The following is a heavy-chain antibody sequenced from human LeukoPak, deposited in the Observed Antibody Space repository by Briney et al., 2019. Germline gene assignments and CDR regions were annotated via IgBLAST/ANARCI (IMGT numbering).Heavy chain of an antibody. D-gene: IGHD4-23*01. CDR3: ARPSLDYGGIDAFDF. CDR2: IYYSGST. Sequence: SETLSLTCTVSGFSISSYYWSWIRQPPGKGLEWIGFIYYSGSTNYNPSLKSRVTISVDTSKNQFSLKLSSVTAADTAVYYRARPSLDYGGIDAFDFWGQGTLVTVSS. J-gene: IGHJ3*01. V-gene: IGHV4-59*08. CDR1: GFSISSYY.